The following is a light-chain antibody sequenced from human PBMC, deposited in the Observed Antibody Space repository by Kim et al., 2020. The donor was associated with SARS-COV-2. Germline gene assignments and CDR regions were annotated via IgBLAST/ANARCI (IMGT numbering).Light chain of an antibody. CDR3: SSYAGGSDVV. Sequence: GQSVTISCTGTSSDVGGYNYVSWYQHHPGKAPKLIISEVSKRPSGVPDRFSDSKSGDMASLTVSGLQAEDEADYYCSSYAGGSDVVFGGGTKLTVL. V-gene: IGLV2-8*01. CDR2: EVS. J-gene: IGLJ2*01. CDR1: SSDVGGYNY.